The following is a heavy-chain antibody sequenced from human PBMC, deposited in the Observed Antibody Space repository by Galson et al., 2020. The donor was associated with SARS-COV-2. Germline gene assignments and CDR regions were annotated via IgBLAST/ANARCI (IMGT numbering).Heavy chain of an antibody. CDR1: GPSLSSGSYS. Sequence: SETLSLTCDVSGPSLSSGSYSWNWIRQPPGKGLEWLGYFSHSGGTYYNPSLKSRVTMSGDRSKNQFSLRLSSVTAADTAVYYCARLHYGEYAPEAFDIWGPGTRVTVAS. CDR2: FSHSGGT. D-gene: IGHD4-17*01. CDR3: ARLHYGEYAPEAFDI. V-gene: IGHV4-30-2*01. J-gene: IGHJ3*02.